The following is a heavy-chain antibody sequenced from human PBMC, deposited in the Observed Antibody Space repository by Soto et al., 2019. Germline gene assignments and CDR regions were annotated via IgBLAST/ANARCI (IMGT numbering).Heavy chain of an antibody. Sequence: QVQLVESGGGVAQPGRSLRLSCAASGFTFSSYAMHWVRQAPGKGLEWVAVISYDGSNKYYADSVKGRFTISRDNSKNTLYLQMNSLRAEDTAVYYCARDEPAGFGELSHYYGMDVWGQGTTVTVSS. CDR1: GFTFSSYA. D-gene: IGHD3-10*01. CDR3: ARDEPAGFGELSHYYGMDV. CDR2: ISYDGSNK. V-gene: IGHV3-30-3*01. J-gene: IGHJ6*02.